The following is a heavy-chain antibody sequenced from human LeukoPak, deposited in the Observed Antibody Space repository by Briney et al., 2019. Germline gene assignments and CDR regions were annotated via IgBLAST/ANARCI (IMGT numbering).Heavy chain of an antibody. J-gene: IGHJ3*02. V-gene: IGHV3-66*01. CDR1: GFTVSSNY. CDR3: ATSQGARDAFDI. D-gene: IGHD1-26*01. Sequence: GGSLSLSCAASGFTVSSNYMSWVRQAPGKGLEWVSVIYSGGSTYYADSVKGRFTISRDNSKNTLYLQMNSLRAEDTAVYYCATSQGARDAFDIWGQGTMVTVSS. CDR2: IYSGGST.